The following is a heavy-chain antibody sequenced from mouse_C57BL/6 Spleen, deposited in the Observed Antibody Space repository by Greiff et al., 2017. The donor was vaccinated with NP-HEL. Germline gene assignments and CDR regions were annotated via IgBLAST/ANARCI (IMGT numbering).Heavy chain of an antibody. CDR1: GYTFTDYY. J-gene: IGHJ2*01. CDR2: INPNNGGT. V-gene: IGHV1-26*01. CDR3: ARTTVKRGDY. D-gene: IGHD1-1*01. Sequence: VQLQQSGPELVKPGASVKISCKASGYTFTDYYMNWVKQSHGKSLEWIGDINPNNGGTSYNQKFKGKATLTVDKSSSTAYMELRSLTSEDSAVYYCARTTVKRGDYWGQGTTLTVSS.